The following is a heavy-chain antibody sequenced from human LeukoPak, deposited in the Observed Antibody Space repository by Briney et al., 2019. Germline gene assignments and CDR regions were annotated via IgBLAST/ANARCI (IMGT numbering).Heavy chain of an antibody. V-gene: IGHV1-24*01. D-gene: IGHD5-12*01. CDR2: FDPEDGET. CDR3: ATDPRQGGYANHGY. Sequence: GASVKVSCKVSGYTLTELSMHWVRQAPGKGLEWMGGFDPEDGETIYAQKFQGRVTMTEDTSTDTAYMELSSLRSEDTAVYYCATDPRQGGYANHGYWGQGTLVTVSS. J-gene: IGHJ4*02. CDR1: GYTLTELS.